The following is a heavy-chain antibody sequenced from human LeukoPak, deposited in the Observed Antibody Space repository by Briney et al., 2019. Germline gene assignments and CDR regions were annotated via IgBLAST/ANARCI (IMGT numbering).Heavy chain of an antibody. Sequence: SETLSLTCAVYGGSFSGYYWSWIRQPPGKGLEWIGEINHSGSTNYNPSLKSRVTISVDTSKNQFSLRLRSVTAADTAVYYCTLGGDFDYWGQGTLVTVSS. V-gene: IGHV4-34*01. J-gene: IGHJ4*02. CDR1: GGSFSGYY. CDR2: INHSGST. CDR3: TLGGDFDY. D-gene: IGHD2-21*01.